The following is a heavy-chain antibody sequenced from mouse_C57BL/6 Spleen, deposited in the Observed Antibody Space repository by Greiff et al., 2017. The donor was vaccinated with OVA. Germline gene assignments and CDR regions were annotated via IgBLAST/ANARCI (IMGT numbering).Heavy chain of an antibody. V-gene: IGHV1-82*01. CDR2: IYPGDGDT. D-gene: IGHD1-1*01. CDR1: GYAFSSSW. Sequence: QVQLQQSGPELVKPGASVKISCKASGYAFSSSWMNWVKQRPGKGLEWIGRIYPGDGDTNYNGKFKGKATLTADKSSSTAYMQLSSLTSEDSAVYFCARFTTVVTDYWGQGTTLTVSS. CDR3: ARFTTVVTDY. J-gene: IGHJ2*01.